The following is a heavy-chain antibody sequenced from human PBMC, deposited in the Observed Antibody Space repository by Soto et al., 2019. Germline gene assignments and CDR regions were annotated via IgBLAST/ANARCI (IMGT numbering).Heavy chain of an antibody. Sequence: PGGSLRLSCSASGFTFSIYAMHWVRQAPGKGLEYVSSISTNGGSTHYADSVKGRFTISRDNAKNSLYLQMNSLRAEDTAVYYCARELDGIDVWGQGTTVTVSS. CDR3: ARELDGIDV. CDR1: GFTFSIYA. CDR2: ISTNGGST. V-gene: IGHV3-64*04. J-gene: IGHJ6*02.